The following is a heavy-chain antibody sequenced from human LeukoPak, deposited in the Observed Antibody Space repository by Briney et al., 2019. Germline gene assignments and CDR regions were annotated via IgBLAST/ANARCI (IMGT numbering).Heavy chain of an antibody. V-gene: IGHV3-7*01. CDR3: ASPGSVADTGMPDY. CDR1: GFIFSGYW. Sequence: GGSLRLSCAASGFIFSGYWMTWIRQAAGKGLEWVANINQAGSEIYYVCSVKGRFTISRENAQNSLYLQMNSLRAEDTAVYYFASPGSVADTGMPDYWGQGTLVTASS. CDR2: INQAGSEI. J-gene: IGHJ4*02. D-gene: IGHD5-18*01.